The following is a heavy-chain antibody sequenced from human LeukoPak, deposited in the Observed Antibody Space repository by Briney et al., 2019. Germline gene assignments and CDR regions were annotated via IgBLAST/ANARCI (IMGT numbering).Heavy chain of an antibody. CDR1: GFTFSAYS. D-gene: IGHD2-2*01. V-gene: IGHV3-7*01. Sequence: QSGGSLRLSCAASGFTFSAYSMIWVRQAPGKGLEWVANIKQDGSEKYYVDSVKGRFTISRDNAKNSLYLQMNSLRAEDTAVYYCARSSAWEYCSSATCYLIGAFDIWGQGTMVTVSS. CDR3: ARSSAWEYCSSATCYLIGAFDI. J-gene: IGHJ3*02. CDR2: IKQDGSEK.